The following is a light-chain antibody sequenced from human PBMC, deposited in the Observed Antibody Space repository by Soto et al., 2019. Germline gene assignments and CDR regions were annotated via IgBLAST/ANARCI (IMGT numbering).Light chain of an antibody. CDR2: AAS. CDR3: QQYGSSVTWT. V-gene: IGKV3-20*01. Sequence: EVVLTQSPGTVSLSPGERATLSCRASQSVTSNYLAWYQQKPGQAPRLLIYAASSRATGIPDRFSGSGSGTDLTLSISRLEPEDFAVYYGQQYGSSVTWTFGQGTKVEIK. CDR1: QSVTSNY. J-gene: IGKJ1*01.